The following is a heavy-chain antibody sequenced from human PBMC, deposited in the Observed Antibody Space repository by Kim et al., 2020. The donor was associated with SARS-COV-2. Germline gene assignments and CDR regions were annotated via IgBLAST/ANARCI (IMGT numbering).Heavy chain of an antibody. J-gene: IGHJ6*03. CDR1: GFSFTTYA. CDR3: ARGAFYYYHYMDV. V-gene: IGHV3-30*14. CDR2: MSSDGATT. Sequence: GGSLRLSCEASGFSFTTYAFHWFRQAPGKGLEWVAAMSSDGATTYYTDSVKGRFNISRDNSRNTVLLQMSSLRPDDTALYYCARGAFYYYHYMDVWGIGTTVIVSS.